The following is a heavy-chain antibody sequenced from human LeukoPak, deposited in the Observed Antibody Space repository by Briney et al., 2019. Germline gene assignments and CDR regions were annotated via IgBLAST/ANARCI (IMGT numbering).Heavy chain of an antibody. CDR3: AIYGILTGYQFDY. V-gene: IGHV1-2*02. CDR1: GYTFTGYY. CDR2: INPNSGGT. J-gene: IGHJ4*02. Sequence: ASVKVSCKASGYTFTGYYMHWVRQAPGQGLEWMGWINPNSGGTNYAQKFQGRVTMARDTSISTAYMELSRLRSDDTAVYYCAIYGILTGYQFDYWGQGTLVTVSS. D-gene: IGHD3-9*01.